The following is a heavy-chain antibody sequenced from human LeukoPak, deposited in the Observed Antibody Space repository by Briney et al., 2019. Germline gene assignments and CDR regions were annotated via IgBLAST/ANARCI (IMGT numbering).Heavy chain of an antibody. CDR1: GYSFTTFW. J-gene: IGHJ4*02. D-gene: IGHD3-16*01. Sequence: GESLKISCKGSGYSFTTFWIGWVRQMPGKGLEWMGIIYPGDSNTRYSPSFQGQVTISVDKSISTAYLQWSSLKASDTAMYYCARPHTLGRITKYYFDYWGQGTLVTVSS. CDR3: ARPHTLGRITKYYFDY. V-gene: IGHV5-51*01. CDR2: IYPGDSNT.